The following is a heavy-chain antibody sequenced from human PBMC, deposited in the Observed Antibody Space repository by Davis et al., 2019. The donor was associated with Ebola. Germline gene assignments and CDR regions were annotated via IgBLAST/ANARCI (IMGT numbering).Heavy chain of an antibody. CDR3: AKDSGGSSWYVAH. Sequence: PGGSLRLSCGASGFTFSSYAMSWVRQAPGKGLEWVSSISRSGDSTYYAESVKGRFTISRDDSKNTLYLQMNSLRAEDTAIYYCAKDSGGSSWYVAHWGQGTLVTVSS. V-gene: IGHV3-23*01. J-gene: IGHJ4*02. CDR1: GFTFSSYA. D-gene: IGHD6-13*01. CDR2: ISRSGDST.